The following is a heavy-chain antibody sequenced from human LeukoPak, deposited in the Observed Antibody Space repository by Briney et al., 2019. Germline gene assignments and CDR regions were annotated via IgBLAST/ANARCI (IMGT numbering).Heavy chain of an antibody. V-gene: IGHV3-23*01. Sequence: GGSLRLSCAASGFTFSSYDMSWVRQAPGKGLEWVSAISGSGGSTYYADSVKGRFTISRDNSKNTLYLQMNSLRAEDTAVYYCAKAMESGWYRSFDYWGQGTLVTVSS. D-gene: IGHD6-19*01. J-gene: IGHJ4*02. CDR2: ISGSGGST. CDR3: AKAMESGWYRSFDY. CDR1: GFTFSSYD.